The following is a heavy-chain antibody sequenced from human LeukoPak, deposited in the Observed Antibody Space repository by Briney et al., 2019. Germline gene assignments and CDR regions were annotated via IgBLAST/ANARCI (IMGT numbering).Heavy chain of an antibody. CDR3: ARFGYVAAVDL. J-gene: IGHJ4*02. V-gene: IGHV3-7*01. CDR1: GFSFSAYW. D-gene: IGHD2-15*01. CDR2: INPAGTET. Sequence: GGSLRLSCAASGFSFSAYWMTWVRQAPGTGLEWVANINPAGTETYYVDPVKGRFTISRDNAKNLLYLQMNSLRAEDTAVYYCARFGYVAAVDLWGQGTLVTASS.